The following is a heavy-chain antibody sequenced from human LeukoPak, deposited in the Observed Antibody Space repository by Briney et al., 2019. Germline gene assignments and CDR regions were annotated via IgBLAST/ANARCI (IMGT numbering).Heavy chain of an antibody. J-gene: IGHJ4*02. CDR2: IGSSGGII. D-gene: IGHD2-2*02. Sequence: GGSLRLSCAASGFTFSSYEMTWVPEAPGKGLEWLSYIGSSGGIIHYADSVKGRFTISRDNARSSLYLQMNSLRAEDTAVYYCARGKVLYAAFDYWGQGTLVTVSS. CDR3: ARGKVLYAAFDY. CDR1: GFTFSSYE. V-gene: IGHV3-48*03.